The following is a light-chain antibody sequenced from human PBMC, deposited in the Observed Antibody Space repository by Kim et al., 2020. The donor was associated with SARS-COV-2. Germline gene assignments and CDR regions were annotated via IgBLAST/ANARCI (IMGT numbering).Light chain of an antibody. CDR1: RSVNTK. CDR2: GAS. Sequence: VSPGERATLTCSASRSVNTKLAWYQQKGGRPPRIPIYGASTRATGVPARFSGSGSGTDFTLTSGSLQSEDFAVYYCQQYHDWAETFGQGTKGDIK. J-gene: IGKJ1*01. CDR3: QQYHDWAET. V-gene: IGKV3D-15*01.